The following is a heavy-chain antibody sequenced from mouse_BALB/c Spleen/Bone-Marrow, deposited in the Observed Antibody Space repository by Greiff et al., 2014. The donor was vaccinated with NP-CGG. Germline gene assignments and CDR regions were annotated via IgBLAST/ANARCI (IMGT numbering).Heavy chain of an antibody. CDR2: IYPGNNDT. V-gene: IGHV1-5*01. Sequence: EVKLQESGTVLARPGASVKMSCKASGYSFTTFWMHWVKQRPGQGLEWIGAIYPGNNDTSYNQKFKGKAKLTAVTSASAAYMELSSLTNEDSAVYYCTRKLPAMDYWGQGTSLTVSS. D-gene: IGHD1-1*01. CDR1: GYSFTTFW. CDR3: TRKLPAMDY. J-gene: IGHJ4*01.